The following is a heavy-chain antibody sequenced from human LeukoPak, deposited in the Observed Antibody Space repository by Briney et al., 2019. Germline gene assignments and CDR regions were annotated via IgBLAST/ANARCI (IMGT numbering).Heavy chain of an antibody. J-gene: IGHJ6*02. CDR3: ARVEWPNYYYGMDV. Sequence: ASVTVSCKASGYTFTSYYMHWVRQAPGQGLEWMGLINPSGGSTNYAQKFQGRVTMTRDTSTSTVYMELSSLRSEDTAVYYCARVEWPNYYYGMDVWGQGTTVTVS. V-gene: IGHV1-46*01. CDR2: INPSGGST. CDR1: GYTFTSYY. D-gene: IGHD3-3*01.